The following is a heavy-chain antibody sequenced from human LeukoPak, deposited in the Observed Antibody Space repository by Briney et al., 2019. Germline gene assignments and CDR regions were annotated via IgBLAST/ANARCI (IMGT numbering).Heavy chain of an antibody. Sequence: GRSLRLPCAASGXTFRSYAVHWVRQAPGKGLEWVAGISYDGTNKYYADSVKGRFTISRDNSRNTLYLQMNSLRSDDTAVYYCARESPACGEDCYFDYWGQGTLVTVSS. J-gene: IGHJ4*02. CDR2: ISYDGTNK. CDR3: ARESPACGEDCYFDY. D-gene: IGHD2-21*02. CDR1: GXTFRSYA. V-gene: IGHV3-30-3*01.